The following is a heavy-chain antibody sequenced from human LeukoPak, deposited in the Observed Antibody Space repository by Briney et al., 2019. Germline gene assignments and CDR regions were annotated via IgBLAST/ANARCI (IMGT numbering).Heavy chain of an antibody. CDR3: ATHSSSLFLQVRWRRVPFFDY. CDR2: ISGSGGST. CDR1: GFTFNSYA. V-gene: IGHV3-23*01. Sequence: HPGGSLRISCAAAGFTFNSYAMSWVRQAPGKGLEWVSAISGSGGSTYYADSVKGRFTISRDNSKNTLYLQMNSLRAEDTAVYYCATHSSSLFLQVRWRRVPFFDYWGQGTLVTVSS. J-gene: IGHJ4*02. D-gene: IGHD6-13*01.